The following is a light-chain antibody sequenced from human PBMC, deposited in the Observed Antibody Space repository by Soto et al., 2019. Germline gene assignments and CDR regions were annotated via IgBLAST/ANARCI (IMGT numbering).Light chain of an antibody. J-gene: IGKJ1*01. CDR3: QQYNTYAT. CDR1: QSISNW. Sequence: DIQMTQSPSTLSASVGARVTIPCRASQSISNWLAWYQQKPGKAPKILIYKTSSLESGVPSRFSGSGSGTEFTLTISSLQPDDFATYYCQQYNTYATFGQGTKVDIK. CDR2: KTS. V-gene: IGKV1-5*03.